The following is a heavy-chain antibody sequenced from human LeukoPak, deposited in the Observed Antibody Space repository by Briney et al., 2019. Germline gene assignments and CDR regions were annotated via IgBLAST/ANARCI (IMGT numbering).Heavy chain of an antibody. J-gene: IGHJ4*02. Sequence: GGSLRLSCAASGFTFTNAWMSWVRHAPGKGLEWVGRIKSKTVGGTTDYAAPVKGRFTISRDDSNTTLYLQMNSLKIEDTAVYYCALGGDYFDYWGQGTLVSVSS. CDR2: IKSKTVGGTT. CDR3: ALGGDYFDY. V-gene: IGHV3-15*01. D-gene: IGHD3-16*01. CDR1: GFTFTNAW.